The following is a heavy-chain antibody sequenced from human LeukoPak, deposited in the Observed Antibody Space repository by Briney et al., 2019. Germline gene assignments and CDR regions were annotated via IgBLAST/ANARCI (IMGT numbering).Heavy chain of an antibody. D-gene: IGHD1-7*01. CDR2: INHSGST. Sequence: PSETLSLTCAVYGGSFSGYYWSWIRQPPGKGLEWIGEINHSGSTNYDPSLKSRVTISVDTSKNQFSLKLSSVTAADTAVYYCARGNNWNYKVDYWGQGTLVTVS. CDR3: ARGNNWNYKVDY. V-gene: IGHV4-34*01. J-gene: IGHJ4*02. CDR1: GGSFSGYY.